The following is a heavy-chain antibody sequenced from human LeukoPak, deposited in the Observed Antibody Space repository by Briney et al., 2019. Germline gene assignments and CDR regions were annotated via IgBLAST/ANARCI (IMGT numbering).Heavy chain of an antibody. J-gene: IGHJ4*02. V-gene: IGHV3-23*01. CDR3: AKDDAWLRFGE. D-gene: IGHD3-10*01. CDR1: GFTFTTYW. Sequence: GESLRLSCAASGFTFTTYWMSWVRQAPGKGLEWVSGISPSADIKYYADSVKGRFTISRDNSKNMLYLEVISLTADDTAVYYCAKDDAWLRFGEWSQGTLVTVSS. CDR2: ISPSADIK.